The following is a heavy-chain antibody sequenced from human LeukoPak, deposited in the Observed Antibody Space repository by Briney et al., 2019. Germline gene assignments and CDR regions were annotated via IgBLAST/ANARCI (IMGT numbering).Heavy chain of an antibody. J-gene: IGHJ4*02. V-gene: IGHV3-66*01. CDR3: ARESFAARWD. D-gene: IGHD6-6*01. CDR2: IYNDGRT. Sequence: GSLRLSCAASGFAVNNKYMTWVRQAPGKGLEWVSLIYNDGRTYYADSVKGRFTISRDNANNLLYLQMNSLRAEDTAVYYCARESFAARWDWGQGTLVAVSS. CDR1: GFAVNNKY.